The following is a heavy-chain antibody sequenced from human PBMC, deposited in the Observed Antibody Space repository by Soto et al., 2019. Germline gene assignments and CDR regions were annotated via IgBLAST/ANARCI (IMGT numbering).Heavy chain of an antibody. CDR2: IYGGGNGP. Sequence: EVQVLESGGGLVQPGGSLRLSCTDTGFTFSDFAMSWVRQAPGKGLEWVSRIYGGGNGPHYADSVKGRVTISRDNSKNTLYLQMNILRAEDTAVYYCAKMEGMDPWAYSFDYWGQGTLVTVSS. V-gene: IGHV3-23*01. D-gene: IGHD2-2*03. CDR3: AKMEGMDPWAYSFDY. J-gene: IGHJ4*02. CDR1: GFTFSDFA.